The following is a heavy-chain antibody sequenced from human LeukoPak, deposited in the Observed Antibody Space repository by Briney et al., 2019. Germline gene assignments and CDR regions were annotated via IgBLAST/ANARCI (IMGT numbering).Heavy chain of an antibody. CDR3: ARDNGYGDGGSYFDY. CDR2: ISGSGGST. V-gene: IGHV3-23*01. Sequence: GGSLRLSCAASGFTFSSYAMSWVRQAPGKGLEWVSAISGSGGSTYYADSVKGRFTISRDNSKNTLYLQMNSLRAEDTAVYYCARDNGYGDGGSYFDYWGQGTLVTVSS. D-gene: IGHD4-17*01. J-gene: IGHJ4*02. CDR1: GFTFSSYA.